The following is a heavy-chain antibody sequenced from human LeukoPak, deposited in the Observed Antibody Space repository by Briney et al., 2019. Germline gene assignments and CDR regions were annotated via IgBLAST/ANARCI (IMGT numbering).Heavy chain of an antibody. D-gene: IGHD5-24*01. Sequence: GGSLRLSCAASGFTFSSYAMSWVRQAPGKGLEWVSAISGSGGSTYYADSVNGRFTISRDNSKNTLYLQMNSLRAEDTAVYYCAKGRDGYNYYFDYWGQGTLVTVSS. J-gene: IGHJ4*02. V-gene: IGHV3-23*01. CDR1: GFTFSSYA. CDR2: ISGSGGST. CDR3: AKGRDGYNYYFDY.